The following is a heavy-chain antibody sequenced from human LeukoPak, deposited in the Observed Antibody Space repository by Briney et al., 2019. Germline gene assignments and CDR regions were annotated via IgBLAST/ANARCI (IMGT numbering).Heavy chain of an antibody. CDR2: IHRTGST. J-gene: IGHJ4*02. Sequence: SPSETLSLACSVSGYAISSGYHWGWIRQPPGKGLEWVGSIHRTGSTYYNPSLRSRVTISVDTSKNQFSLSVRSVTAADSAVYYCARDRDLENLDYWGQGTLVTVSS. D-gene: IGHD1-1*01. CDR3: ARDRDLENLDY. CDR1: GYAISSGYH. V-gene: IGHV4-38-2*02.